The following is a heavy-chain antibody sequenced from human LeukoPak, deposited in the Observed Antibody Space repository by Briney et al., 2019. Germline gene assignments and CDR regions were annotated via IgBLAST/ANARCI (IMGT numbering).Heavy chain of an antibody. V-gene: IGHV4-34*01. CDR2: INHSGST. CDR1: GGSFSGYY. J-gene: IGHJ6*02. D-gene: IGHD2-21*02. Sequence: SETLSLTCAVYGGSFSGYYWSWIRQPPGKGLEWIGEINHSGSTNYNPSLKSRVTISVDTSKNQFSLKLSSVTAADTAVYYCARGPLVAVTYAYYYYGMDVWGQGTTVTVSS. CDR3: ARGPLVAVTYAYYYYGMDV.